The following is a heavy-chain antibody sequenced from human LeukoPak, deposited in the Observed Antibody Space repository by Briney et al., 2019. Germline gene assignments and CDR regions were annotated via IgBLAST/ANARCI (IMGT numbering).Heavy chain of an antibody. CDR3: ASAATATVDY. CDR1: GFPFSNYP. D-gene: IGHD1-1*01. J-gene: IGHJ4*02. V-gene: IGHV3-30*01. Sequence: PGGSLRLSCAASGFPFSNYPMHWVRQAPGKGLEWVALISYDGNNKYYADSVKGRFTISRDNSKNTLYLQMNSLRPDDTAMYSCASAATATVDYWGQGTLVTVSS. CDR2: ISYDGNNK.